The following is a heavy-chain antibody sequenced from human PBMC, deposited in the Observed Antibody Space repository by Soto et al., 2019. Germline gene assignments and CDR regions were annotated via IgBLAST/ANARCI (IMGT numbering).Heavy chain of an antibody. J-gene: IGHJ4*02. CDR2: MNPNSGNT. Sequence: QVPLVQSGAEVKKPGASVKVSCKASGYTFTSYDINWVRQATGQGLEWMGWMNPNSGNTGYAQKFQGRVTMTRNTSISTAYMELSSLRSEDTAVYYCARMYDFWSGYPAPDFDYWGQGTLVTVSS. D-gene: IGHD3-3*01. CDR3: ARMYDFWSGYPAPDFDY. CDR1: GYTFTSYD. V-gene: IGHV1-8*01.